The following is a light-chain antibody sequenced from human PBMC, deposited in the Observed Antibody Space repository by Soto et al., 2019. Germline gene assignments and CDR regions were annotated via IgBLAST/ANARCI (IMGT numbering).Light chain of an antibody. V-gene: IGLV1-44*01. CDR3: AAWDDSLDGDVV. J-gene: IGLJ2*01. Sequence: QLVLTQSPSASGTPGQTVTISCSGSNFNIGSNTVNWYQQLPGTAPKLLIYNNSQRPSGVPARFSASKSGTSASLAISGLQSEDEADYYCAAWDDSLDGDVVFGGGTKLTVL. CDR1: NFNIGSNT. CDR2: NNS.